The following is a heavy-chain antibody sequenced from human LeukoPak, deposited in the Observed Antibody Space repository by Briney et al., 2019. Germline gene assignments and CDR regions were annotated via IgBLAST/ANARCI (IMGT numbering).Heavy chain of an antibody. V-gene: IGHV5-10-1*01. CDR3: ASGGNSAGY. CDR2: IDPSDSYT. CDR1: GYSFPSYW. J-gene: IGHJ4*02. D-gene: IGHD4-23*01. Sequence: GGSLKISCKGSGYSFPSYWISWVRQMPGKGLEWRGSIDPSDSYTNYSPSFQGHVTISADKSISTAYLQWSSLKASDTAMYYCASGGNSAGYSGQGTLVTVSS.